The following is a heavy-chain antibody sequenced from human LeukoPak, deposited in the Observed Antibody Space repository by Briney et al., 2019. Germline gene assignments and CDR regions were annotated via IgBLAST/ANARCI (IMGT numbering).Heavy chain of an antibody. CDR3: ARGSSGYDWTDAFDI. CDR1: GYTCTSYD. J-gene: IGHJ3*02. D-gene: IGHD5-12*01. Sequence: ASVKASCKASGYTCTSYDINWVRQATGQGLEWMGWMNPNSGNTGYAQKFQGRVTMTRNTSISTAYMELSSLRSEDTAVYYCARGSSGYDWTDAFDIWGQGTMVTVSS. V-gene: IGHV1-8*01. CDR2: MNPNSGNT.